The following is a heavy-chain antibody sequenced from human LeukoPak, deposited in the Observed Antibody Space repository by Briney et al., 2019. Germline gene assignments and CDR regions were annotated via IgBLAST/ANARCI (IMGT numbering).Heavy chain of an antibody. J-gene: IGHJ4*02. CDR3: ATSRRGVGEPPNAPLDY. CDR1: GYTFTSYY. D-gene: IGHD3-10*01. CDR2: INPSGGST. V-gene: IGHV1-46*01. Sequence: ASVKVSCKASGYTFTSYYMHWVRQAPGQGLEWMGIINPSGGSTSYAQKFQGRVTMTRDMSTSTVYMELSSLRSEDTAVYYCATSRRGVGEPPNAPLDYWGQGTLVTVSS.